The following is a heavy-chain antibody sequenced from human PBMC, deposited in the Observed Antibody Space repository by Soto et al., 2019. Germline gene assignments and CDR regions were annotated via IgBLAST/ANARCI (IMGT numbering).Heavy chain of an antibody. CDR1: GFTFSSHG. CDR2: IWYDGSNK. V-gene: IGHV3-33*01. Sequence: QVQLMESGGGVVQPGKSLRLSCTASGFTFSSHGMHWVRQAPGKGLEWVAVIWYDGSNKYYADSVKGRFTISRDNSKNTLYPPMKSLRSEESAGYYCARYGPESTYDYWGQGTLVTVSS. CDR3: ARYGPESTYDY. J-gene: IGHJ4*02. D-gene: IGHD3-10*01.